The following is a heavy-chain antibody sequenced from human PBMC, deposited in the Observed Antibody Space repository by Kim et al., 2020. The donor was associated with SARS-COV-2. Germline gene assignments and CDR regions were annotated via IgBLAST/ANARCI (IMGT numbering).Heavy chain of an antibody. J-gene: IGHJ4*02. Sequence: YDLSVKGRINTNPDTSKNQFSLQLNSVTPEDTAVYYCAGDRQWAGTGVDYWGQGTLVTVSS. V-gene: IGHV6-1*01. CDR3: AGDRQWAGTGVDY. D-gene: IGHD6-19*01.